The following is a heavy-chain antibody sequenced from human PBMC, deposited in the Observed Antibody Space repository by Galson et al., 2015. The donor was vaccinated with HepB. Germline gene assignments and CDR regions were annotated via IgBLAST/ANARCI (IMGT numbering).Heavy chain of an antibody. CDR2: ISGSGSTTI. D-gene: IGHD2/OR15-2a*01. Sequence: SLRLSCAASGFSFTDYYMSWIRQAPGKGLEWVSYISGSGSTTIFYADSVKGRFTISRDNAKNSLYLQMTSLRAEDTAVYYCARATLGWFGPWGQGTLVTVSS. V-gene: IGHV3-11*01. J-gene: IGHJ5*02. CDR3: ARATLGWFGP. CDR1: GFSFTDYY.